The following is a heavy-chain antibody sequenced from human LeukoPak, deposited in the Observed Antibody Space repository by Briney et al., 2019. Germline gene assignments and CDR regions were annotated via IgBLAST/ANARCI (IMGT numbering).Heavy chain of an antibody. D-gene: IGHD2-2*02. CDR3: ARSSEDGEGYCSSTSCYTDY. Sequence: PGGSLRLSCAASGFTFSSYAMSWVRQAPGKGLEWVSSISGSGGSTYYADSVKGRFTISRDNSKNTLYLQMNSLRAEDTAVYYCARSSEDGEGYCSSTSCYTDYWGQGTLVTVSS. CDR1: GFTFSSYA. CDR2: ISGSGGST. J-gene: IGHJ4*02. V-gene: IGHV3-23*01.